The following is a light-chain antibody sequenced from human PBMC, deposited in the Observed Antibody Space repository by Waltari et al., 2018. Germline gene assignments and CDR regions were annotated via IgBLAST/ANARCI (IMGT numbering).Light chain of an antibody. Sequence: DIQMTQSPSNLTASVGDRVTITCRASQSVDRWLTWFQQKPDKAPQLLIYGASGLASGVPSRVSGSGSGTEFTLTISSLQTEDAATYYCQQCAASSWTFGQGTKVEIK. V-gene: IGKV1-5*03. CDR1: QSVDRW. CDR3: QQCAASSWT. J-gene: IGKJ1*01. CDR2: GAS.